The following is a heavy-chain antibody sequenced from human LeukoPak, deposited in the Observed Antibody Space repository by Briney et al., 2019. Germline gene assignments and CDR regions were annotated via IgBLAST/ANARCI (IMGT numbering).Heavy chain of an antibody. CDR3: ARAGGRTPYSSAPLYYFDY. V-gene: IGHV1-69*05. CDR2: IIPIFGTA. D-gene: IGHD6-25*01. CDR1: GGTFSSYA. J-gene: IGHJ4*02. Sequence: SVKVSCKASGGTFSSYAISWVRQAPGQGLEWMGGIIPIFGTANYAQKFQGGVTITTDESTSTAYMELSSLRSEDTAVYYCARAGGRTPYSSAPLYYFDYWGQGTLVTLSS.